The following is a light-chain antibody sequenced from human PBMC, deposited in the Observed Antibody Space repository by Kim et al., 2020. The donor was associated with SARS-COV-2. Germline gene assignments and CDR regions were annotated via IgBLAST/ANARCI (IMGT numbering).Light chain of an antibody. V-gene: IGKV3-20*01. CDR3: QQYGSSPLT. J-gene: IGKJ4*01. Sequence: EIVLTQSPGTLSLSPGERATLSCRASQSVSSSYLAWYQQKPGQAPRLLIYGASSRASGIPDRFSGSGSGTDFTLTISRLGPEDFVVYYCQQYGSSPLTFGGGTKVKIK. CDR2: GAS. CDR1: QSVSSSY.